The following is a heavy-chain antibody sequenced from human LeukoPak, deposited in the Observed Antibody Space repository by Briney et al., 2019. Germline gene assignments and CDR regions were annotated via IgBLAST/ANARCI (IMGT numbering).Heavy chain of an antibody. D-gene: IGHD2-8*01. CDR2: IKQDGSEK. CDR3: ATLEYAILY. J-gene: IGHJ4*02. Sequence: ETLSLTCSVSGSSISDCYWSWIRQPPGKGLGWVANIKQDGSEKYYVDSVKGRFTISRDNAKNSLYLQMNSLRAEDTAVYYCATLEYAILYWGQGTLVTVSS. V-gene: IGHV3-7*01. CDR1: GSSISDCY.